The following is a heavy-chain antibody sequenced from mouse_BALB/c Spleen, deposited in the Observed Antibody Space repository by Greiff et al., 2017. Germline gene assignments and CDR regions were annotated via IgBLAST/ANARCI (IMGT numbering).Heavy chain of an antibody. CDR1: GYSFTSYW. CDR3: ARGASMDY. Sequence: QVQLKESGPQLVRPGASVKISCKASGYSFTSYWMHWVKQRPGQGLEWIGMIDPSDSETRLNQKFKDKATLTVDKSSSTAYMQLSSPTSEDSAVYYCARGASMDYWGQGTSVTVSS. V-gene: IGHV1S126*01. CDR2: IDPSDSET. J-gene: IGHJ4*01.